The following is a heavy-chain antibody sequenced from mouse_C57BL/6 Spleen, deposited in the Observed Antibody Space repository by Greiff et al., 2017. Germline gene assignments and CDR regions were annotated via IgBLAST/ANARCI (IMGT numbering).Heavy chain of an antibody. V-gene: IGHV1-64*01. J-gene: IGHJ3*01. Sequence: QVQLQQPGAELVKPGASVKLSCKASGYTFTSYWMHWVKQRPGQGLEWIGMIHPNSGSTNYNEKFKSKATLTVDKSSSTAYMQLSSLTSEDSAVYYCARGDITTVVAPRFAYWGQGTLVTVSA. CDR1: GYTFTSYW. CDR3: ARGDITTVVAPRFAY. D-gene: IGHD1-1*01. CDR2: IHPNSGST.